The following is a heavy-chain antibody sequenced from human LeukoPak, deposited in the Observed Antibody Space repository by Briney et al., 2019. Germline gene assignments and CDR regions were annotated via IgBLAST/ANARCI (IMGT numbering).Heavy chain of an antibody. D-gene: IGHD2-8*01. J-gene: IGHJ4*02. CDR3: AREVYATLPYFDY. CDR1: GYAFTGYY. V-gene: IGHV1-2*02. Sequence: ASVKVSCKASGYAFTGYYMHWVRQAPGQGLEWMGWINPNSGGTNYAQKFQGRVTMTRDTSISTAYMELSRLRSDDTAVYYCAREVYATLPYFDYWGQGTLVTVSS. CDR2: INPNSGGT.